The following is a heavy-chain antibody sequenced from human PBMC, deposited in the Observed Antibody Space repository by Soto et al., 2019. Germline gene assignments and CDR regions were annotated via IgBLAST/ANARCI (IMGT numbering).Heavy chain of an antibody. V-gene: IGHV3-30-3*01. CDR3: ARDKYFDWLFLFDY. CDR1: GFTFSSYA. J-gene: IGHJ4*02. D-gene: IGHD3-9*01. Sequence: GGSLRLSCAASGFTFSSYAMHWVRQAPGKGLEWVAVISYDGSNKYYADSVKGRFTISRDNSKNTLYLQMNSLRAEDTAVYYCARDKYFDWLFLFDYWGQGTLVTVSS. CDR2: ISYDGSNK.